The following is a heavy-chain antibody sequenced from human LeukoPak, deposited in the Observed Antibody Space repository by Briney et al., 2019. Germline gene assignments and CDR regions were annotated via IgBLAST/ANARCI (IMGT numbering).Heavy chain of an antibody. CDR1: GGSFSGDF. D-gene: IGHD6-19*01. CDR2: INHGGST. J-gene: IGHJ4*02. CDR3: ARETYSSGWYFPYFDY. Sequence: SETLSLTCAVYGGSFSGDFWSWIRQSPGKGLEWIGEINHGGSTNYNPSLKSRVTISVDTSKNQFSLKLSSVTAADTAVYYCARETYSSGWYFPYFDYWGQGTLVTVSS. V-gene: IGHV4-34*01.